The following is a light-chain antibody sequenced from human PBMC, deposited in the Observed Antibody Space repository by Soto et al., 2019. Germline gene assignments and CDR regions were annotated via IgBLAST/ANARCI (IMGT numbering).Light chain of an antibody. CDR2: DVS. V-gene: IGLV2-11*01. Sequence: QSALTQPRSVSGSPGQSVTISCTGTSSDVGDYNYVSWYQQHPGKAPKLMIYDVSKWPSGVPDRFSGSKSGNTASLTISGLQAEDEADYYCCSYAGSYTYVFGTGTKLT. J-gene: IGLJ1*01. CDR1: SSDVGDYNY. CDR3: CSYAGSYTYV.